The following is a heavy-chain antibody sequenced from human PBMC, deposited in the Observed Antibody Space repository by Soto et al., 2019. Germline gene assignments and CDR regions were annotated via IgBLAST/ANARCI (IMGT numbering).Heavy chain of an antibody. CDR3: ARDGVTGTDLSYYYYYGMDV. CDR1: GYTFTSYA. Sequence: VKVSFKASGYTFTSYAMHWVRQSPGQGLEWMGIINPSGGSTSYAQKFQGRVTMTRDTSTSTVYMELSSLRSEDTAVYYCARDGVTGTDLSYYYYYGMDVWGQGTTVTVSS. CDR2: INPSGGST. V-gene: IGHV1-46*01. J-gene: IGHJ6*02. D-gene: IGHD1-20*01.